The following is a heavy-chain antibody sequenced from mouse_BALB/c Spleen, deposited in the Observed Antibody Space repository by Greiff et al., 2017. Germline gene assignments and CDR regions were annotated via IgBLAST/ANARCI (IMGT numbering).Heavy chain of an antibody. V-gene: IGHV5-12-2*01. J-gene: IGHJ4*01. Sequence: EVQLMESGGGLVQPGGSLKLSCAASGFTFSSYTMSWVRQTPEKRLEWVAYISNGGGSTYYPDTVKGRFTISRDNAKNTLYLQMSSLKSEDTAMYYCARHPATTVVADYAMDYWGQGTSVTVSS. CDR3: ARHPATTVVADYAMDY. CDR1: GFTFSSYT. D-gene: IGHD1-1*01. CDR2: ISNGGGST.